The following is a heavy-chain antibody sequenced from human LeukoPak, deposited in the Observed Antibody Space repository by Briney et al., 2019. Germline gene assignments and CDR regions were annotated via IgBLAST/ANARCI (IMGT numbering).Heavy chain of an antibody. CDR2: INSGGSST. J-gene: IGHJ4*02. D-gene: IGHD3-10*01. CDR1: GFSFRSFW. CDR3: VKTRDMVRGVIIRGGFDY. Sequence: GGSLRLSCAASGFSFRSFWMHWVRQGPGKGLVWVSRINSGGSSTSYADSVKGRFTISRDNSKNTLYLQMSSLRAEDTAVYYCVKTRDMVRGVIIRGGFDYWGQGTLVTVSS. V-gene: IGHV3-74*01.